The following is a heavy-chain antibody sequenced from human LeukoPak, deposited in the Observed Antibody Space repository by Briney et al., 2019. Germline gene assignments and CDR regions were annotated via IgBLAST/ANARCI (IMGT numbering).Heavy chain of an antibody. D-gene: IGHD3-22*01. CDR1: GYTFTSYD. Sequence: ASVKVSCKASGYTFTSYDINWVRQATGQGLEWMGWMNPNSGNTGYAQKFQGRVTITRNTSISTAYMELSSLRSEDTAVYYCARGYYYYDSSGYYYVKAFDIWGQGTMVTVSS. V-gene: IGHV1-8*03. J-gene: IGHJ3*02. CDR2: MNPNSGNT. CDR3: ARGYYYYDSSGYYYVKAFDI.